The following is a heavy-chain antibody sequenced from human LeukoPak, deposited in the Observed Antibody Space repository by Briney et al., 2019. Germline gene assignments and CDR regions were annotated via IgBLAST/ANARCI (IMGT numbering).Heavy chain of an antibody. V-gene: IGHV3-30-3*01. CDR1: GFTFSTYA. CDR3: ARDPVPAAARRFDY. D-gene: IGHD2-2*01. J-gene: IGHJ4*01. Sequence: GGSLRLSCAASGFTFSTYAMHWVRQAPAKGLEWVAVTSSDGTVKYYPDSVKGRFTISRDNSKNTLYLQVNSLRPEDTGVYYCARDPVPAAARRFDYWGQGTLVTVSS. CDR2: TSSDGTVK.